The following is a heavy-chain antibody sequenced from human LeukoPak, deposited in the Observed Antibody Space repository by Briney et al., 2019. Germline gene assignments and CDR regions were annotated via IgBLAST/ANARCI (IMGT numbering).Heavy chain of an antibody. CDR2: ISAYNGNT. CDR3: ARDRGAAITPGYYYYYGMDV. V-gene: IGHV1-18*01. J-gene: IGHJ6*02. CDR1: GYTFTSYG. Sequence: ASVKVSCKASGYTFTSYGISWVRQAPGQGLEWMGWISAYNGNTNYAQKLQGRVTMTTDTSTSTAYMELRSLRSDDTAVYYCARDRGAAITPGYYYYYGMDVWGQGTTVTVSS. D-gene: IGHD2-2*02.